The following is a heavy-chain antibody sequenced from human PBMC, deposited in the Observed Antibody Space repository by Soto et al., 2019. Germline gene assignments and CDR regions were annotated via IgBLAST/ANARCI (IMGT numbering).Heavy chain of an antibody. Sequence: SSETLSLTCTVSGGSVSSGSYYWSWIRQPPGKGLEWFGYIYYSGSTNYNPSLKSRVTISVDTSKNQFSLKLSSVTAADTAVYYCARVRRDGYNPFDYWGQGTLVTVSS. CDR1: GGSVSSGSYY. CDR3: ARVRRDGYNPFDY. J-gene: IGHJ4*02. V-gene: IGHV4-61*01. CDR2: IYYSGST. D-gene: IGHD5-12*01.